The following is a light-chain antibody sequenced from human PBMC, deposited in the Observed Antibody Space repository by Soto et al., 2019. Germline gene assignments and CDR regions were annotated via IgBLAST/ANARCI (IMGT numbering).Light chain of an antibody. CDR1: QSVFYRSSDKNY. CDR3: QQRSNWPLT. V-gene: IGKV4-1*01. CDR2: WAS. J-gene: IGKJ4*01. Sequence: DIVLTQSPDSLSVSIDGRATINCTSSQSVFYRSSDKNYLAWYQQKPGQPPKLLIYWASTRESGVPDRFSGSGSGTDFTLIISSLEPEDFAVYYCQQRSNWPLTFGGGTKVEIK.